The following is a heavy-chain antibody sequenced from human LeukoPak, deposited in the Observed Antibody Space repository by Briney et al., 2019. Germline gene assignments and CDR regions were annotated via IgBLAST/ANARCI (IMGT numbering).Heavy chain of an antibody. CDR3: ARGFTVRGAIYYYMDV. Sequence: ASVKVSCKASGCTFTGDYMHWVRQAPGQGLEWMGWINPNSGGTNYAQKFQGRVTMTRDTSISTAYMELSRLRSDDTAVYYCARGFTVRGAIYYYMDVWGKGTTVTVSS. D-gene: IGHD3-10*01. CDR2: INPNSGGT. J-gene: IGHJ6*03. CDR1: GCTFTGDY. V-gene: IGHV1-2*02.